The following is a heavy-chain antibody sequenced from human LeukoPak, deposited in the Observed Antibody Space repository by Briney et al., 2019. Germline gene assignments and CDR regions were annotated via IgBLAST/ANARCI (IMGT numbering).Heavy chain of an antibody. Sequence: GASVKVSCKASGYTFTGYYMHWVRQAPGQVLAWMGWINPNSGGTNYAQKFQGRVTMTRDTSISTAYMELSRLRSDDTAVYYCARDVWAPDYYYDSSGYYSVLDYWGQGTLVTVSS. CDR2: INPNSGGT. V-gene: IGHV1-2*02. CDR1: GYTFTGYY. J-gene: IGHJ4*02. CDR3: ARDVWAPDYYYDSSGYYSVLDY. D-gene: IGHD3-22*01.